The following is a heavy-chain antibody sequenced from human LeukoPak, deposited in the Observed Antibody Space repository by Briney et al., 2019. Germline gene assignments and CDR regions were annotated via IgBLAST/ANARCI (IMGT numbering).Heavy chain of an antibody. D-gene: IGHD1-26*01. CDR1: GDSTSSDRYY. J-gene: IGHJ2*01. Sequence: NPSETLSLTCTVSGDSTSSDRYYGGWVRQPPGKGLEWIGNIYYSGSTNYNPSLKSRVTISVDTSKNQFSLKLSSVTAADTAVYYCARDRFDRRKWELLSGLEPKDWYFDLWGRGTLVTVSS. CDR3: ARDRFDRRKWELLSGLEPKDWYFDL. V-gene: IGHV4-61*01. CDR2: IYYSGST.